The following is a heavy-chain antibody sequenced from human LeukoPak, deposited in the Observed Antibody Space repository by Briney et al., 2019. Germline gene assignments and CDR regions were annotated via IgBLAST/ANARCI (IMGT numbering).Heavy chain of an antibody. D-gene: IGHD3-3*01. CDR3: ARVFDFWSGYKVNYYFDY. Sequence: SETLSLTCTVSGYSISSGYYWGWIRQPPGKRLEWIGSIYHSGSTYYNPSLKSRVTISVDTSKNQFSLKLSSVTAADTAVYYCARVFDFWSGYKVNYYFDYWGQGTLVTVSS. J-gene: IGHJ4*02. V-gene: IGHV4-38-2*02. CDR1: GYSISSGYY. CDR2: IYHSGST.